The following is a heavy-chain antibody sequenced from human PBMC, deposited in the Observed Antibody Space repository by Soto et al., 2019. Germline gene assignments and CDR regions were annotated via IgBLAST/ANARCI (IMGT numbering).Heavy chain of an antibody. Sequence: ASVKVSCKASGYTFTGYYMHWVRQAPGQGLEWMGWINPNSGGTNYAQKFQGWVTMTRDTSISTAYMELSRLRSDDTAVYYCAKGIQANTFRYFDWSPNPCGMDVWRQGTTVTVSS. CDR2: INPNSGGT. CDR3: AKGIQANTFRYFDWSPNPCGMDV. D-gene: IGHD3-9*01. CDR1: GYTFTGYY. J-gene: IGHJ6*02. V-gene: IGHV1-2*04.